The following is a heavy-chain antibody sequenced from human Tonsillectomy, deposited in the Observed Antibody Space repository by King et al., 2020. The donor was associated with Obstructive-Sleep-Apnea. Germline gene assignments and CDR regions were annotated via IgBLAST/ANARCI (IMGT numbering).Heavy chain of an antibody. CDR2: ISWNSDRT. Sequence: QLVQSGGGLVQPGRSLRLSCAASGFTFDDYAMHWVRQAPGKGLEWVSGISWNSDRTGYADSVRGRFTISRDYAKNSLYLQMNSLRPEDTALYYCTKDSSGQPFDYWVQGTLVTVSS. V-gene: IGHV3-9*01. J-gene: IGHJ4*02. CDR3: TKDSSGQPFDY. CDR1: GFTFDDYA. D-gene: IGHD6-19*01.